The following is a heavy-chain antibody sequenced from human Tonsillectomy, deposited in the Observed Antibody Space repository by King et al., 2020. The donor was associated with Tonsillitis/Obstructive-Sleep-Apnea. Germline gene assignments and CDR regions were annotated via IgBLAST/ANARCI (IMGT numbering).Heavy chain of an antibody. CDR2: INNRGST. CDR1: GGSFSGYY. CDR3: ASRGVVYDLDY. V-gene: IGHV4-34*01. Sequence: VQLPQWGAGLLKPSETLSLTCAVYGGSFSGYYWSWIRQPPGKGLEWMGEINNRGSTNYNPSLKSRVIISVDTSKNKFSLKLSSVTAADTAVYYCASRGVVYDLDYWGQGTLVTVSS. J-gene: IGHJ4*02. D-gene: IGHD5/OR15-5a*01.